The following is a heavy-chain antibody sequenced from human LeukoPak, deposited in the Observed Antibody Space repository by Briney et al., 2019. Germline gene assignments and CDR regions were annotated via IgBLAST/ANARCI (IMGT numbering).Heavy chain of an antibody. J-gene: IGHJ4*02. D-gene: IGHD3-22*01. Sequence: SETLSLTCAVYGGSFSGYYWSWIRQPPGKGLEWIGEINHSGSTNYNPSLKSRVTISVDTSKNQFSLKLSSVTAAGTAVYYCARGGGGYYFNYWGQGTLVTVSS. CDR2: INHSGST. CDR3: ARGGGGYYFNY. V-gene: IGHV4-34*01. CDR1: GGSFSGYY.